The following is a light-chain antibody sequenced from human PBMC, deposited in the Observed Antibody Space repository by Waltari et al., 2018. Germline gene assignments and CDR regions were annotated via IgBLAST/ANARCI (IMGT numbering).Light chain of an antibody. CDR3: MQTTRFWT. J-gene: IGKJ1*01. V-gene: IGKV2-24*01. Sequence: DIVLTQTPLSSPVTLGQPASIPCRSSQSLVHSYGNNYLSWLQQRPGTPPRLLIYEISNRVSGVPDRFSGSGAGTDFTLKISRVEAEDVGVYYCMQTTRFWTFGQGTRVEIK. CDR2: EIS. CDR1: QSLVHSYGNNY.